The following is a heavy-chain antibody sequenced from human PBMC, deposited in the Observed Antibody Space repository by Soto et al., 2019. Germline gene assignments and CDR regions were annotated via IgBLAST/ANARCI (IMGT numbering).Heavy chain of an antibody. Sequence: QVQLVESGGGVVQPGRSLRLSCAASGFTFSSYGMHWFRQAPGKGLEWVAVISYDGSNKYYADYVKGRFTIYRDNSKNTLYLQMNSLRAEDTAVYYCAKEGSDYDILTGSGYYGMDVWGQGTTVTVSS. J-gene: IGHJ6*02. V-gene: IGHV3-30*18. CDR1: GFTFSSYG. CDR2: ISYDGSNK. CDR3: AKEGSDYDILTGSGYYGMDV. D-gene: IGHD3-9*01.